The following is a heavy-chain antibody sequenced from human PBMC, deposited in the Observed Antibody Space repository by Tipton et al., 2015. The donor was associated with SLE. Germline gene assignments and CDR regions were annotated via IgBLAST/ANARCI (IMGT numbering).Heavy chain of an antibody. V-gene: IGHV3-23*03. CDR3: AKGGAGGLYFDS. D-gene: IGHD3/OR15-3a*01. Sequence: SLRLSCAASGFTLSSYVMSWVRQAPGKGLEWVSGIYSGGSSTYYTGSVKGRFTISRDDSKNTLYLQMNSLRAEDTGIYYCAKGGAGGLYFDSWGQGTLVTVSS. J-gene: IGHJ4*02. CDR2: IYSGGSST. CDR1: GFTLSSYV.